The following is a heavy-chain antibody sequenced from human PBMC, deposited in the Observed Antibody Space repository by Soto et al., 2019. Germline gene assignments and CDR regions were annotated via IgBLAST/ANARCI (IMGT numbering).Heavy chain of an antibody. D-gene: IGHD3-3*01. V-gene: IGHV1-18*01. CDR3: ARFRITIFGVVTADRYYYYMDV. J-gene: IGHJ6*03. Sequence: ASVKVSCKASGYTFTSYGISWVRQAPGQGLEWMGWISAYNGNTNYAQKLQGRVTMTTDTSTSTAYMELRSLRSDDTAVYYCARFRITIFGVVTADRYYYYMDVWGKGTTVTVSS. CDR2: ISAYNGNT. CDR1: GYTFTSYG.